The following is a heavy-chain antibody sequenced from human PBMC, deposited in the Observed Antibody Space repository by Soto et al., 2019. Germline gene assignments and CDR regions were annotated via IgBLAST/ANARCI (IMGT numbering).Heavy chain of an antibody. Sequence: GGSLRLSCAASGFTFSSNAMSWVRQAPGKGLEWVSGISGSAGSKYYADSVKGRFTISRDNSKNTLYLQMNSLRAEDTAVYYCAKVTTVTTGVYFDFWGQGILVTVSS. V-gene: IGHV3-23*01. J-gene: IGHJ4*02. CDR3: AKVTTVTTGVYFDF. CDR2: ISGSAGSK. D-gene: IGHD4-4*01. CDR1: GFTFSSNA.